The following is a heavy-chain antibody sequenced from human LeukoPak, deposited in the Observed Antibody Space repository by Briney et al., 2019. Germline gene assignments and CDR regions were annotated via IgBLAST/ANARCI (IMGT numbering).Heavy chain of an antibody. CDR3: ARVPTVTDFDY. D-gene: IGHD4-17*01. V-gene: IGHV1-8*01. CDR1: GYTFTSYD. J-gene: IGHJ4*02. CDR2: MNSNSGNT. Sequence: GASVKVSCKASGYTFTSYDINWVRQPTGQGLEWMGWMNSNSGNTGYAQKFKDRVTMTRNTSISTAYMALSSLRSEDTTVYYCARVPTVTDFDYWGQGTLVTVSS.